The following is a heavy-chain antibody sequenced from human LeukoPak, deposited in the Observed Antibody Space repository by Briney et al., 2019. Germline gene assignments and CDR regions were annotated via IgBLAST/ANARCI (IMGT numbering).Heavy chain of an antibody. J-gene: IGHJ4*02. CDR3: ARGLRWFRPFDY. CDR2: IYSGGST. D-gene: IGHD4-23*01. Sequence: PGGSLRLSCAASGFTVSSNYMSWVRQAPGKGLEWVSVIYSGGSTYYADSIKGRFTISRDNSKNTLYLQMNSLGAEDTTIYYCARGLRWFRPFDYWGQGTLVTVSS. V-gene: IGHV3-53*01. CDR1: GFTVSSNY.